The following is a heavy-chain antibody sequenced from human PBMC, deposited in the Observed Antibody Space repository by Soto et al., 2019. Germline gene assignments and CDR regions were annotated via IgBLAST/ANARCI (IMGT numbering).Heavy chain of an antibody. CDR2: ISYDGSNK. V-gene: IGHV3-30-3*01. Sequence: PGGSLRLSCAASGFTLSNYAMHWVRQAPGKGLEWVAVISYDGSNKYYADSVKGRFTISRDNSKNTLYLQMDSLRVEDTAVYYCATAEVDYWGPGTLVTVSS. CDR3: ATAEVDY. CDR1: GFTLSNYA. J-gene: IGHJ4*02.